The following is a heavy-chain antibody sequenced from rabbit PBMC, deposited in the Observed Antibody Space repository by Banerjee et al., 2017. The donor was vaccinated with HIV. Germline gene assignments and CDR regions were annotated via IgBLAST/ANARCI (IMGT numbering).Heavy chain of an antibody. CDR3: ARTAGYLSAGNGYFNL. Sequence: QSLEESGGDLVKPGASLTLTCTASGFSFSNSYYMCWVRQAPGKGLEWIACIYAGSSGSTYYASWAKGRFTISKTSSTTVTLQMTSLTAADTATCFCARTAGYLSAGNGYFNLWGPGTLVTVS. CDR1: GFSFSNSYY. D-gene: IGHD7-1*01. CDR2: IYAGSSGST. J-gene: IGHJ4*01. V-gene: IGHV1S40*01.